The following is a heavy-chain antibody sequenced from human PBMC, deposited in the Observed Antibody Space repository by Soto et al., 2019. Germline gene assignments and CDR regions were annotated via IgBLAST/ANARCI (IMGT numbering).Heavy chain of an antibody. CDR2: INSDGTTT. V-gene: IGHV3-74*01. Sequence: PGGSLRLACASSVFTFSNTWMHWVRQAPGKGLVWVSHINSDGTTTTYADSVKGRFTISRDNAKNTVHLQMNSLRAEDTAVYYCATDGSYAQHVWGQGTTVTVSS. CDR1: VFTFSNTW. D-gene: IGHD2-2*01. J-gene: IGHJ6*02. CDR3: ATDGSYAQHV.